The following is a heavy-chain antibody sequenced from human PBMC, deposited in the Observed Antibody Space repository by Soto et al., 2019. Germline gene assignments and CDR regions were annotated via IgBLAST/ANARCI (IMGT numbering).Heavy chain of an antibody. CDR2: VNWNGGST. J-gene: IGHJ4*02. D-gene: IGHD1-26*01. Sequence: GGSLRLSCAACGFTFDDYGMSWARQAPGKGLEWVSGVNWNGGSTGYADSVKGRFTISRDNAKNSLYLQMNSLRAEDTAFYYCVRGASLNFDYWGQGTLVTVSS. CDR1: GFTFDDYG. CDR3: VRGASLNFDY. V-gene: IGHV3-20*04.